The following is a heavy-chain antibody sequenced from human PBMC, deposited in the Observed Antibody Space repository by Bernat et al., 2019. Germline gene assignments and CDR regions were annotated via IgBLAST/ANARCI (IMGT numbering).Heavy chain of an antibody. Sequence: QLQLQESGPGLVKPSETLSLTCTVSGGSISSSSYYWGWIRQPPGKGLEWIGCIYYSGSTYYNPSLKSRVTISVDTSKNQFSLKLSSVTAADTAVYYCGSGLGGATPEEFWWFGPWGQGTLVTVSS. J-gene: IGHJ5*02. CDR3: GSGLGGATPEEFWWFGP. D-gene: IGHD1-26*01. CDR2: IYYSGST. CDR1: GGSISSSSYY. V-gene: IGHV4-39*01.